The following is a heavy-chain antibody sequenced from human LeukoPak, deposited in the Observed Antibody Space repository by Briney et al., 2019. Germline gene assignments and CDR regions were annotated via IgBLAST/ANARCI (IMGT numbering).Heavy chain of an antibody. Sequence: GGSLRLSCAASGFTFSRHWMNWVRQAPGKGLEWVSSISSSSSYIYYAGSVKGRFTISRDNVKNSLFLQMHSLRGDDTAVYYCARALARKFNSYYYYMDVWGKGTTVTVSS. J-gene: IGHJ6*03. CDR3: ARALARKFNSYYYYMDV. D-gene: IGHD5-24*01. CDR2: ISSSSSYI. V-gene: IGHV3-21*01. CDR1: GFTFSRHW.